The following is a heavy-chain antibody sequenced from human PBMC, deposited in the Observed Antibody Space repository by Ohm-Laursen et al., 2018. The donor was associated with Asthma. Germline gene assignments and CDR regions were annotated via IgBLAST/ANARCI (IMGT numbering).Heavy chain of an antibody. V-gene: IGHV1-46*03. CDR1: GGTFSSYA. Sequence: GSSVKVSCKASGGTFSSYAINWVRQAPGQGLEWMGIINPSGGSTSYAQKFQGRVTMTRDTSTSTVYMELSSLRSEDTAVYYCARTYTEITPFDYWGQGTLVTVSS. D-gene: IGHD3-16*01. CDR2: INPSGGST. CDR3: ARTYTEITPFDY. J-gene: IGHJ4*02.